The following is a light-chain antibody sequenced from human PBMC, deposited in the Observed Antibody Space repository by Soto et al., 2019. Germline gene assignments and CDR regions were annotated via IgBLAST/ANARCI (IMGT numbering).Light chain of an antibody. CDR1: QSIVYSDGQAY. CDR2: RAS. CDR3: MQGTRWPPT. J-gene: IGKJ1*01. V-gene: IGKV2-30*01. Sequence: DVVMTQSPLSLPVTLGQPASISCRSSQSIVYSDGQAYLSWFQQRPGQSPRRLIYRASNRDSGVPDRFSGSGSGTDFTLQIDRVEAVDVGIYYCMQGTRWPPTFGRGTRVEIK.